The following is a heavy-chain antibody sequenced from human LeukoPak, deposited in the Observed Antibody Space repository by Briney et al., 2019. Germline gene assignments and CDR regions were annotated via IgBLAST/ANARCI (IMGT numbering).Heavy chain of an antibody. J-gene: IGHJ4*02. CDR3: ARERRSGTYVDY. D-gene: IGHD3-3*01. CDR2: VTTTSDT. CDR1: AFTFSVFH. V-gene: IGHV3-11*05. Sequence: RGSLRLSCAASAFTFSVFHMSWIRQVPGKGLEWVSYVTTTSDTKYVDSVQGRFTISRDNAKNSLFLQMNSLRDEDTAVYYCARERRSGTYVDYWGQGTLVTVSS.